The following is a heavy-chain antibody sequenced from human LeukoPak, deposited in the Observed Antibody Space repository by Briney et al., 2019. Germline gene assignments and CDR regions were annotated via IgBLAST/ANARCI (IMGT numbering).Heavy chain of an antibody. J-gene: IGHJ6*03. D-gene: IGHD6-6*01. CDR3: ARMVVGSSSSGWIRPYYYMDV. CDR1: GFTFSDYY. CDR2: ISSSGSTI. Sequence: GGSLRLSCAASGFTFSDYYMSWIRQAPGKGLEWVSYISSSGSTIYYADSVKGRFTISRDNAKNSLYLQMNSLRAEDTAVYYCARMVVGSSSSGWIRPYYYMDVWGKGTTVTVSS. V-gene: IGHV3-11*01.